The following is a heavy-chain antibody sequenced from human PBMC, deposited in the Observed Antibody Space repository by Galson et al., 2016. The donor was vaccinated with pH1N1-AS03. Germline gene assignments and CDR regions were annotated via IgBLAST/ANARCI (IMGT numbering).Heavy chain of an antibody. CDR3: AKDMHHRSAWEVFES. J-gene: IGHJ4*02. CDR2: ITWDGAST. V-gene: IGHV3-43D*03. CDR1: GFTFDDYA. Sequence: SLRLSCAASGFTFDDYAMHWVRQPPGKGLEWVSFITWDGASTYYADSVRGRFTISRDSGKHSVYLQMDSLRGVDTALYYCAKDMHHRSAWEVFESWGQGTLVTVSS. D-gene: IGHD1-26*01.